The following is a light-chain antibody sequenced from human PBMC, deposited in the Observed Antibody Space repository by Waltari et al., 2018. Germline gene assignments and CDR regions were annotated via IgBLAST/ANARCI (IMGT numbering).Light chain of an antibody. V-gene: IGLV1-44*01. Sequence: QSVLTQPPSASGTPGQRVTISCSGSSSNIGSNVVNWYQQRPGQAPILVLYGPDNRPSGIPDRFSGSTSGNTASLTITGAQAEDEADYYCHSRETFSTRLFGGGTRLTV. CDR3: HSRETFSTRL. J-gene: IGLJ2*01. CDR2: GPD. CDR1: SSNIGSNV.